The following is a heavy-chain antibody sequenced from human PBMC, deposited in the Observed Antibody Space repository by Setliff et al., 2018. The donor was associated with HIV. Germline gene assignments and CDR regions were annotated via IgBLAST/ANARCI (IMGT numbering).Heavy chain of an antibody. CDR3: AREGLLGI. V-gene: IGHV1-18*01. J-gene: IGHJ3*02. CDR2: ISGNSGNR. D-gene: IGHD3-16*01. Sequence: ASVKVSCKASGYAFSSYGFSWVRQAPGQGLEWMGWISGNSGNRNYAQRLQGRVTMTTDTSTSTAYMELRSLRSDDTAVYYCAREGLLGIWGQGTMVTVSS. CDR1: GYAFSSYG.